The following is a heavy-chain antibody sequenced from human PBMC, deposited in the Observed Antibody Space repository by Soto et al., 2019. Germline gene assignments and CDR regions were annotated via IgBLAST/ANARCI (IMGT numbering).Heavy chain of an antibody. CDR3: ARHGLYCTNGVCYRTLNYFDY. Sequence: GGSLRLSCAASGFTFSDYYMSWIRQATGKGLEWVSYISSSSSYTNYADSVKGRFTISRDNAKNSVYLQMNSLRAEDTAVYYCARHGLYCTNGVCYRTLNYFDYWGQGTLVTVSS. CDR2: ISSSSSYT. J-gene: IGHJ4*02. V-gene: IGHV3-11*06. CDR1: GFTFSDYY. D-gene: IGHD2-8*01.